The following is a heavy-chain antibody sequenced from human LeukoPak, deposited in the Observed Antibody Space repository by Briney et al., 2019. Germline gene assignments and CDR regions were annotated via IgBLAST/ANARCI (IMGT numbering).Heavy chain of an antibody. V-gene: IGHV4-38-2*02. CDR2: IYHSGNT. CDR1: GYSISSGYY. D-gene: IGHD3-3*01. Sequence: SETLSLTCTVSGYSISSGYYWGWIRPPPGKGLEWIGSIYHSGNTYYNPSLKSRVTISVDTSKNQFSLKLSSVTAADTAVYYCARLLEWPDYWGQGTLVTVSS. CDR3: ARLLEWPDY. J-gene: IGHJ4*02.